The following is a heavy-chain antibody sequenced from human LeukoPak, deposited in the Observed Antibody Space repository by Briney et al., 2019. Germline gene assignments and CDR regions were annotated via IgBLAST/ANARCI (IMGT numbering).Heavy chain of an antibody. D-gene: IGHD5-12*01. CDR2: IYTSGST. V-gene: IGHV4-4*07. CDR3: ATSGGVWLRLLHY. CDR1: GGSISSHY. J-gene: IGHJ4*02. Sequence: SSETLSLTCTVSGGSISSHYWSWIRQPAGKGLEWIGRIYTSGSTNYNPSLKSRVTISVDTSKNQFSLKLSSVTAADTAVYYCATSGGVWLRLLHYWGQGTLVTVSS.